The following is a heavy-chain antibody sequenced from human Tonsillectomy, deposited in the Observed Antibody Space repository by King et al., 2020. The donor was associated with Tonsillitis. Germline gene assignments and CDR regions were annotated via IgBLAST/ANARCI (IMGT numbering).Heavy chain of an antibody. J-gene: IGHJ6*03. D-gene: IGHD4-17*01. CDR3: ATQPTVTTHYYYYMDV. Sequence: VQLVESGGGLVKPGGSLRLSCAASGFTFSDYYMSWIRQAPGKGLEWVSYISSSSSYTNYADSVKGRFTISRDNAKNSLYLQMNSLRAEDTAVYYCATQPTVTTHYYYYMDVWGNGTTVTVSS. CDR2: ISSSSSYT. CDR1: GFTFSDYY. V-gene: IGHV3-11*05.